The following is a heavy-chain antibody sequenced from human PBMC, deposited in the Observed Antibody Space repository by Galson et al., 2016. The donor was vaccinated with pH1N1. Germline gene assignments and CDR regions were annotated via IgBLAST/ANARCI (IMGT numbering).Heavy chain of an antibody. CDR3: ARRYFDS. D-gene: IGHD1-14*01. CDR1: GFTFDNFW. V-gene: IGHV3-7*01. J-gene: IGHJ4*02. CDR2: IRQDGGEK. Sequence: SLRLSCAASGFTFDNFWMQWVRQAPGKGLEWVANIRQDGGEKYYVDSVKGRFTISRDNAQSSLFLQMNSLTSEDTAVYYCARRYFDSWGQGTLVTVSS.